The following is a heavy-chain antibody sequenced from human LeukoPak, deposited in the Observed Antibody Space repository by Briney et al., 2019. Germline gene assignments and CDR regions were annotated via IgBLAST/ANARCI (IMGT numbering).Heavy chain of an antibody. J-gene: IGHJ3*02. CDR2: IYYSGST. Sequence: SETLSLTCTVSGGSISSSSYYWGWIRPPPGKGLEWIGSIYYSGSTYYNPSLKSRVTISVHTSKNLFSLKLSSVTAPDPAVYFSARHVTGGVIIDAFDIWGQGTMVTVSS. CDR1: GGSISSSSYY. V-gene: IGHV4-39*01. CDR3: ARHVTGGVIIDAFDI. D-gene: IGHD3-10*01.